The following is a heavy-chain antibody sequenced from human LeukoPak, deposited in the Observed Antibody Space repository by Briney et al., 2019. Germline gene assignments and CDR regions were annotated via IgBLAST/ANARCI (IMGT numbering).Heavy chain of an antibody. J-gene: IGHJ3*02. D-gene: IGHD3-16*01. Sequence: SETLSLTCTVSGASISTYYWSWVRQPAGKGLEWIGRIYTRGSTNYNPSLKSRVTMSVDTSKNQFSLRLNSLTAADTAVYYCVRGGSEHRLGVAFDIWGQGTMVTVSS. CDR2: IYTRGST. CDR3: VRGGSEHRLGVAFDI. CDR1: GASISTYY. V-gene: IGHV4-4*07.